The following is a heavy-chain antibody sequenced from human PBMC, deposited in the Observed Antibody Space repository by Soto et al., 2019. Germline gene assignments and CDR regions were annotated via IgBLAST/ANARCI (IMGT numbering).Heavy chain of an antibody. D-gene: IGHD5-12*01. CDR1: GITFSSYA. J-gene: IGHJ4*02. CDR2: ISNRGDTT. V-gene: IGHV3-23*01. Sequence: EVQLLESGGGLVQPGGSLRLSCAASGITFSSYAMNWVRQAPGKGLEWVSVISNRGDTTYYADSVKGRFTISRDNSKNMLYLQLNSLRAEDTAMYYCAKDKEVATIGGAFDYWVQGTLLTVSS. CDR3: AKDKEVATIGGAFDY.